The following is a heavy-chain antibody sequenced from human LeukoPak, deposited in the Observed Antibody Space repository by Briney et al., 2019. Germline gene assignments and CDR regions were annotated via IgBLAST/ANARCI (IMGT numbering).Heavy chain of an antibody. V-gene: IGHV3-23*01. CDR2: ISGSGGST. Sequence: GGSLRLSCAASGFTFSSYAMSWVRQAPGKGLEWVSAISGSGGSTYYADSVKGRFTISRDNSKNTLYLQMNSLRAEDTAVYYCAKDRRDSSSSSVWFAFDIWGQGTMVTVSS. CDR3: AKDRRDSSSSSVWFAFDI. D-gene: IGHD6-6*01. CDR1: GFTFSSYA. J-gene: IGHJ3*02.